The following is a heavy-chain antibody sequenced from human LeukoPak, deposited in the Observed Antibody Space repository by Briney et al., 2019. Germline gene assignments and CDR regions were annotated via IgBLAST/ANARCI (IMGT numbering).Heavy chain of an antibody. CDR3: ASYVQAGEREWYFDL. Sequence: PSETLSLTCTVSGGSIRSSSYYRAWIRQPPGKGLEWIGSMDYSESSDYNPSLKSRLTISADTSKNQFSLKLSSVTAAGTAVYYCASYVQAGEREWYFDLWGRGTLVTVSS. V-gene: IGHV4-39*07. J-gene: IGHJ2*01. CDR2: MDYSESS. D-gene: IGHD7-27*01. CDR1: GGSIRSSSYY.